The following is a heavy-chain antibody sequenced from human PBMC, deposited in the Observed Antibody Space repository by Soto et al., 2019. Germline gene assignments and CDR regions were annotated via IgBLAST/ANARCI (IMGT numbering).Heavy chain of an antibody. CDR3: ARDPRKRPLGYMDV. CDR2: IWYDGSNK. J-gene: IGHJ6*03. V-gene: IGHV3-33*01. D-gene: IGHD3-16*01. Sequence: PGGSLRLSCAASGFTFSSYGMHWVRQAPGKGLEWVAVIWYDGSNKYYADSVKGRFTISRDNSKNTLYLQMNSLRAEDTAVYYCARDPRKRPLGYMDVWGKGTTVTAP. CDR1: GFTFSSYG.